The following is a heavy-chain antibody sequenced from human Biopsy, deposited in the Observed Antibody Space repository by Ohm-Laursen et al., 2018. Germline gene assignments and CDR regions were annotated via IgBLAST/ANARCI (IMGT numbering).Heavy chain of an antibody. Sequence: TLSLTCTVSGDSISSSNFYWAWIRQPPGKGLEWIGSMHNSGSTNYNPSLESRVTMSVDMPKNQFSLKLSSVTAADTAIYYCARGMRSSGWPYFDSWGQGTLVTVSS. D-gene: IGHD6-19*01. CDR1: GDSISSSNFY. V-gene: IGHV4-39*07. CDR3: ARGMRSSGWPYFDS. CDR2: MHNSGST. J-gene: IGHJ4*02.